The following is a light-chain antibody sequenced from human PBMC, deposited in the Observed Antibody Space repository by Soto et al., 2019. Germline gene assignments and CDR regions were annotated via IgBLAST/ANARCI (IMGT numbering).Light chain of an antibody. CDR2: MIS. J-gene: IGKJ2*01. CDR3: RPCIYWPAYT. V-gene: IGKV2-30*02. CDR1: QSLVHSDGNTY. Sequence: DVVMTQSPLSLPVTLGQPASISCRSSQSLVHSDGNTYLNWFQQRQGQSPRRLIYMISKRDFGEPDRFNGIGYGTDFSLKVSRVEAEDVRVYYCRPCIYWPAYTFGQGTKLEIK.